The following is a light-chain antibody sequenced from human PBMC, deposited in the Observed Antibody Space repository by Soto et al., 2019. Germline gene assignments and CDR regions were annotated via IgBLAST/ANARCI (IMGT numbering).Light chain of an antibody. CDR3: QQSDSTPQLT. CDR1: QSISSY. V-gene: IGKV1-39*01. J-gene: IGKJ4*01. CDR2: AAS. Sequence: DIQMTESPSSLSASVGDRVTITCRASQSISSYLYWYQQKPGKAPKLLIYAASSLQCGVTSRFSGSGSGTAFTLTISSLQPEDFGTYYCQQSDSTPQLTFGGGTNVEIK.